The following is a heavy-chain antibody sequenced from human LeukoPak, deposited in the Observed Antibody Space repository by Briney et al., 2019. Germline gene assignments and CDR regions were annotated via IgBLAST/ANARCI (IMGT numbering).Heavy chain of an antibody. J-gene: IGHJ4*02. V-gene: IGHV4-61*02. Sequence: SQTLSLTCTVSGDSISSSNYYWSWIRQPAGKGLEWLGRIYTSGTTNYNPSLKSRVTISIDTSKNQFSLKLSSVTAADTAVYYCARGLWFGDENPPYFDYWGQGTLVTVSS. CDR2: IYTSGTT. CDR1: GDSISSSNYY. CDR3: ARGLWFGDENPPYFDY. D-gene: IGHD3-10*01.